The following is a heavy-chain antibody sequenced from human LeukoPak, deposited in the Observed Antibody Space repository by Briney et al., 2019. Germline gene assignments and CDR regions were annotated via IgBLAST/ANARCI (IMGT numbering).Heavy chain of an antibody. V-gene: IGHV4-59*12. CDR3: ARDRRRDGYNFDI. CDR2: IYYSGST. J-gene: IGHJ4*02. Sequence: SETLPLTCTVSGGSISSYYWSWIRQPPGKGLEWIGSIYYSGSTSYSPSLKSRVTISVDTSKSQFSLKLSSVTAADTAVYYCARDRRRDGYNFDIWGQGTLVTVSS. CDR1: GGSISSYY. D-gene: IGHD5-24*01.